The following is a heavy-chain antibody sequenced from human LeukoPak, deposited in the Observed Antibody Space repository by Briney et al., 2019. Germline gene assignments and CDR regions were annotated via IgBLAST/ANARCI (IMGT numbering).Heavy chain of an antibody. CDR1: GFTFSSYA. V-gene: IGHV3-30*04. Sequence: GGSLRLSCAASGFTFSSYAMHWVRQAPGKGLEWVAVISYDGSNKYYADSVKGRFTISRDNSKNTLYLQMNSLRAEDTAVYYCAREISPCSGGSCYGAFDIWGQGTMVTVSS. J-gene: IGHJ3*02. D-gene: IGHD2-15*01. CDR2: ISYDGSNK. CDR3: AREISPCSGGSCYGAFDI.